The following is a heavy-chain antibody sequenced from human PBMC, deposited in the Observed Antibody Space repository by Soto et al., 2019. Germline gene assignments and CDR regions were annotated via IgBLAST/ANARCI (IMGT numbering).Heavy chain of an antibody. V-gene: IGHV4-39*01. J-gene: IGHJ6*02. D-gene: IGHD6-19*01. CDR3: ARQEAGHYYYYGMDV. CDR1: GGSISSSSYY. Sequence: SETLSLTCTVSGGSISSSSYYWGWIRQPPGKGLEWIGSIYYSGSTYYNPSLKSRVTISVDTSKNQFSLKLSSVTAADTAVYYCARQEAGHYYYYGMDVWGQGTTVIVSS. CDR2: IYYSGST.